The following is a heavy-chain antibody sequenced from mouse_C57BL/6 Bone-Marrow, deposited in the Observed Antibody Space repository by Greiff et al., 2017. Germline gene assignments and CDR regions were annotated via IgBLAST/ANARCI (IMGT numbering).Heavy chain of an antibody. Sequence: EVQGVESGAELVRPGASVKLSCTASGFNIKDDYMHWVKQRPEQGLEWIGWIDPENGDTEYAAKFQGKATITVDTSSNTAYLQLSSLTSEDTAVYYCAGIAYWGQGTLVTVSA. CDR3: AGIAY. V-gene: IGHV14-4*01. CDR2: IDPENGDT. CDR1: GFNIKDDY. J-gene: IGHJ3*01.